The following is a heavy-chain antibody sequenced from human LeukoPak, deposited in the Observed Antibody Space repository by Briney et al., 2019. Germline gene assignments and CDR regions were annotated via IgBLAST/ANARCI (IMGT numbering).Heavy chain of an antibody. Sequence: GESLKISCTGSGYTFTNYWIGWVRQMPGKGLEWMGAIYPDDSDTRYSPSFQGQVIISVDRSISTAYLQWSSLKASDTAMYYCARPPYKVAGSDVSADLWGQGTLVTVSS. CDR3: ARPPYKVAGSDVSADL. CDR1: GYTFTNYW. CDR2: IYPDDSDT. V-gene: IGHV5-51*01. D-gene: IGHD6-19*01. J-gene: IGHJ4*02.